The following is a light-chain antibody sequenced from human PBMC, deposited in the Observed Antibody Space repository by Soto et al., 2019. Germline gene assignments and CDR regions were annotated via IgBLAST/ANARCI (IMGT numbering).Light chain of an antibody. CDR2: DAS. CDR1: QDISNY. Sequence: DIQMTQSPSSLSASVGDRVTITCRASQDISNYLNWYQQRPGKAPKLLIYDASNLERGVPSRFSRTRSGTHFTCAITSLQPEDVATYYCQQSDSLPITFGQGTRLEI. CDR3: QQSDSLPIT. V-gene: IGKV1-33*01. J-gene: IGKJ5*01.